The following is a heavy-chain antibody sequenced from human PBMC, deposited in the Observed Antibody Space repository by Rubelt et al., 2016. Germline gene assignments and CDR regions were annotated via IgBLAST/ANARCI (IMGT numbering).Heavy chain of an antibody. Sequence: QLQLQESGSGLVKPSQTLSLTCAVSGGSISSGGYSWSWIRQPPGKGLEWIGYIYHSGSTYYNPSLKSRVTISVDRAKNQFSLKLSSVTAADTAVYYCARFNDSNSNLWFDPWGQGTLVTVSS. D-gene: IGHD4-11*01. CDR2: IYHSGST. CDR1: GGSISSGGYS. V-gene: IGHV4-30-2*01. CDR3: ARFNDSNSNLWFDP. J-gene: IGHJ5*02.